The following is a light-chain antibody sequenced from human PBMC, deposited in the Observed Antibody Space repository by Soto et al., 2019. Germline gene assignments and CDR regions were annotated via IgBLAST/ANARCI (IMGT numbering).Light chain of an antibody. J-gene: IGKJ1*01. CDR2: DAS. CDR3: QQYNSYWA. Sequence: DLQITHSPSTLSASVLYRVTIPCRASQSVNNWLAWYQRKPGKAPKLLIHDASTLESGIPSRFSGSGSGTEFTLTISSLQPDDFATYYCQQYNSYWAFGQGTKVDNK. CDR1: QSVNNW. V-gene: IGKV1-5*01.